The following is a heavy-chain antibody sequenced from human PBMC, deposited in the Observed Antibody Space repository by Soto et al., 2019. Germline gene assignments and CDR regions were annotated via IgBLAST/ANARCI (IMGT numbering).Heavy chain of an antibody. J-gene: IGHJ4*02. CDR1: GLTFSSYS. Sequence: EVQLVESGGGLVKPGGSLRLSCAASGLTFSSYSMNWVRQAPGKGLEWVSSISSSSSYIYYADSVKGRFTISRDNAKNSLYLQMNSLRADDTAVYYCARPPNYYDSRGYYGYWGQGTLVTVSS. V-gene: IGHV3-21*01. CDR3: ARPPNYYDSRGYYGY. CDR2: ISSSSSYI. D-gene: IGHD3-22*01.